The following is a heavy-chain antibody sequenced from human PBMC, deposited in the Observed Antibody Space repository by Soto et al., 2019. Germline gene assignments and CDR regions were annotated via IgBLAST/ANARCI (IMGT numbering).Heavy chain of an antibody. CDR3: AKGVAASVDAFDI. Sequence: PSETLSLTCTVSGGSISSGGYYWSWIRQHPGKGLEWIGYIYYSGSTYYNPSLKSRVTISVDTSKNQFSLKLSSVTAADTAVYYCAKGVAASVDAFDIWGQGTMVTVSS. V-gene: IGHV4-31*03. CDR1: GGSISSGGYY. J-gene: IGHJ3*02. CDR2: IYYSGST. D-gene: IGHD2-15*01.